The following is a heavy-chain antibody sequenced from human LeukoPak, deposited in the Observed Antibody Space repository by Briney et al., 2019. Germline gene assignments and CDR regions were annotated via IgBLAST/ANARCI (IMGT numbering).Heavy chain of an antibody. CDR3: AREGDGYNYGKNSDAFDI. CDR2: IIPIFGTA. D-gene: IGHD5-24*01. Sequence: ASVKVSCKASGRTFSSYAISWVRLAPGQGLEWMGGIIPIFGTANYAQKFQGRVTITADKSTSTAYMELSSLRSEDTAVYYCAREGDGYNYGKNSDAFDIWGQGTMVTVSS. V-gene: IGHV1-69*06. J-gene: IGHJ3*02. CDR1: GRTFSSYA.